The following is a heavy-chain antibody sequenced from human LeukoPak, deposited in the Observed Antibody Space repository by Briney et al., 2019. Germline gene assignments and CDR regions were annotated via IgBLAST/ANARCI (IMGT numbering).Heavy chain of an antibody. V-gene: IGHV3-23*01. Sequence: PGGSLRLSCAASGFAFSSSAMSWVRQVPGKGLEWVSGISASGGSTNYADSVRGRFTISRDNSKNTLYLQMNSLRAEDTAVYYCAKGPTYQPSNWFDPWGPGTLVTVSS. CDR2: ISASGGST. CDR3: AKGPTYQPSNWFDP. J-gene: IGHJ5*02. CDR1: GFAFSSSA. D-gene: IGHD2-2*01.